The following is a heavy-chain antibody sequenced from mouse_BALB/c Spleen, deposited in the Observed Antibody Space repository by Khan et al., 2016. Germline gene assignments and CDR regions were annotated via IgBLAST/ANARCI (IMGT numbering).Heavy chain of an antibody. Sequence: QIQLVQSGPELKKPGETVKISCKASGYTFTNYGMNWVKQAPGKGLKWMGWINTYTGEPTYADDFKGRFAFSLETSASTAYLQINNLKKEDTATYFCARSQTARATGFAYWGQGTLVTVSA. CDR1: GYTFTNYG. CDR2: INTYTGEP. V-gene: IGHV9-3-1*01. D-gene: IGHD3-2*01. CDR3: ARSQTARATGFAY. J-gene: IGHJ3*01.